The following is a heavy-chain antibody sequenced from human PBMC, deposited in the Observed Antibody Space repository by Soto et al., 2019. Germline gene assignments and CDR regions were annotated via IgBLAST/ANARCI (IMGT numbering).Heavy chain of an antibody. J-gene: IGHJ6*02. CDR3: ARRHYDFWSGYARYGMDV. Sequence: PGESMKISCKGSGYSFTSYWIGWVRQMPGKGLEWMGIIYPGDSDTRYSPSFQGQVTISADKSISTAYLQWSSLKASDTAMYYCARRHYDFWSGYARYGMDVWGQGTTVTVPS. D-gene: IGHD3-3*01. CDR2: IYPGDSDT. CDR1: GYSFTSYW. V-gene: IGHV5-51*01.